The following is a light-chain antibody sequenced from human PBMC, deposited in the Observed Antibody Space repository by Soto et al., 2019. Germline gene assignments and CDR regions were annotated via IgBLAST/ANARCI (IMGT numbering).Light chain of an antibody. CDR3: QQYHSWLWT. CDR1: QSVSSK. CDR2: GAS. J-gene: IGKJ1*01. Sequence: EIVMTQSPATLSVSPGEGATLSCSASQSVSSKLAWYQQKPGQAPRLLIYGASTRATGIPARFSGSGSGTEFTLIISSLQSEDSAVYYCQQYHSWLWTFGQGTKVDIK. V-gene: IGKV3-15*01.